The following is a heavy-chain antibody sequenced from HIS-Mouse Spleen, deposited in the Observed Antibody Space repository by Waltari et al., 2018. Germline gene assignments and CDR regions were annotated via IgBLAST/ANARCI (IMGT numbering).Heavy chain of an antibody. V-gene: IGHV4-39*07. CDR2: NYYSGST. J-gene: IGHJ4*02. CDR3: ASVLGMGDY. Sequence: QLQLQESGPGLVKPSETLSLTCTVSGGSISSSSYYWGWIRQPPGKGLEWIGSNYYSGSTSYNPSLKSRVTISVDTSKNQFSLKLSSVTAADTAVYYCASVLGMGDYWGQGTLVTVSS. D-gene: IGHD7-27*01. CDR1: GGSISSSSYY.